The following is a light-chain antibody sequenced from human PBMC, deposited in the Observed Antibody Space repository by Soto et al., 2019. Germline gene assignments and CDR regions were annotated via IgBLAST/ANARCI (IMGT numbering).Light chain of an antibody. J-gene: IGKJ4*01. CDR3: QQRSNWPPAIT. CDR1: RSVSSY. CDR2: DAC. V-gene: IGKV3-11*01. Sequence: VLTQSPATLSLSPGERVTLSCRASRSVSSYLAWYQQTPGQAPRLLISDACHRATGIPARFSGGGSGTDVTLSMRSLEPEDGAVYYCQQRSNWPPAITFGGGNKVEIK.